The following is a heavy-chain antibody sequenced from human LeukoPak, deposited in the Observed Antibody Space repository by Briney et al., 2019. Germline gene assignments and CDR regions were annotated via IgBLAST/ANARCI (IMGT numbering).Heavy chain of an antibody. Sequence: ARSLRLSCAASAFTFTSYAMSCVRQAPGKVLEWVSAISGSGGSTYYADSVKGRFTISRDNSKNTLYLQMNSLRAEDTAVYYCAKVVGPAAHYDYWGQGILVTVSS. CDR3: AKVVGPAAHYDY. CDR1: AFTFTSYA. J-gene: IGHJ4*02. D-gene: IGHD2-2*01. V-gene: IGHV3-23*01. CDR2: ISGSGGST.